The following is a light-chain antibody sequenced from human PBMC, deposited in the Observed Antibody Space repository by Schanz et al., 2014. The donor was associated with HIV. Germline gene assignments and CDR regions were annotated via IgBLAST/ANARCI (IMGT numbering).Light chain of an antibody. CDR1: RSNIGAGYD. Sequence: QSVLTQPPSVSGAPGQRVTIACTGSRSNIGAGYDVHWYQQLPGAAPKLLIYGNTNRPSGISSRFSGSKSGNTASLTISGLQTEDEADYYCSSCRDKTTVVFGGGTKLTVL. CDR3: SSCRDKTTVV. J-gene: IGLJ2*01. V-gene: IGLV1-40*01. CDR2: GNT.